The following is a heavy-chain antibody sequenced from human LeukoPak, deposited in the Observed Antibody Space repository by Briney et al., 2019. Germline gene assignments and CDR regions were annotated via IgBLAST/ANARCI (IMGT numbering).Heavy chain of an antibody. CDR1: GGSFSGYY. CDR3: ARGLRSRRPFDY. J-gene: IGHJ4*02. Sequence: SETLSLTCAVYGGSFSGYYWSWIRQPPGKGLEWIGEINHSGSTNYNPSLKSRVTISVDTSKNQFSLKLSSVTAADTAVYYCARGLRSRRPFDYWGQGTLVTVSS. V-gene: IGHV4-34*01. CDR2: INHSGST.